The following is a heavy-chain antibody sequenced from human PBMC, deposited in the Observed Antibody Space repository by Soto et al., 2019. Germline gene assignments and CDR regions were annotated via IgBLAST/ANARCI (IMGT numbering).Heavy chain of an antibody. CDR2: ISWNGDST. CDR1: GFTFDDYG. Sequence: PGGSLRLSCAAYGFTFDDYGMSWVRQVPGKGLEWVSGISWNGDSTHYAESVKGRFTISRDNVKNSLHMQMNSLRAEDTAFYFCARDGLLWFGESTYYYAMDVWGQGTTVTVSS. J-gene: IGHJ6*02. V-gene: IGHV3-20*04. D-gene: IGHD3-10*01. CDR3: ARDGLLWFGESTYYYAMDV.